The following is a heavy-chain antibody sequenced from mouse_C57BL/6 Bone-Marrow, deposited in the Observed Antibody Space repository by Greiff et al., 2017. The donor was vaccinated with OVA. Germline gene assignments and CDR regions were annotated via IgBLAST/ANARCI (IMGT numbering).Heavy chain of an antibody. CDR1: GYSITSGYD. Sequence: EVMLVESGPGMVKPSQSLSLTCTVTGYSITSGYDWHWIRHFPGNKLEWMGYISYSGSTNYNPSLKSRISITHDTSKNHFFLKLNSVTTEDTATYYCARGLLLLFAYWGQGTLVTVSA. CDR2: ISYSGST. D-gene: IGHD2-3*01. CDR3: ARGLLLLFAY. V-gene: IGHV3-1*01. J-gene: IGHJ3*01.